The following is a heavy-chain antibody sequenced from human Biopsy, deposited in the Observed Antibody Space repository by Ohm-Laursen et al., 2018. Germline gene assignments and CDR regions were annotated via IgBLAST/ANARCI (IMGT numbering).Heavy chain of an antibody. D-gene: IGHD6-6*01. CDR1: GFSVSRYD. V-gene: IGHV3-21*01. Sequence: SLRLSCAAAGFSVSRYDMNWVRQAPGKGLEWISHISETSSHIYDADSVRGRFTVARDIAKDSLYLQLNSLRVEDTAVYYCARDSSRRAREGGMDVWGQGTTVTVSS. CDR3: ARDSSRRAREGGMDV. J-gene: IGHJ6*02. CDR2: ISETSSHI.